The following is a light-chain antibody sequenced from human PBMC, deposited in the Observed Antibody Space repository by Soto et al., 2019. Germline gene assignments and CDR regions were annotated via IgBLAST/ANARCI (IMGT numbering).Light chain of an antibody. CDR3: QSYDSSLSEGV. Sequence: QSALTQPPSVSGAPGQRVTISCTGSSSNIGAGYYVHWYQQLPGRGPKLLIYGDSSRPSGVPARFSGSKSGTSASLAITGLQAEDEAEYYCQSYDSSLSEGVFGGGTQLTVL. CDR2: GDS. CDR1: SSNIGAGYY. V-gene: IGLV1-40*01. J-gene: IGLJ3*02.